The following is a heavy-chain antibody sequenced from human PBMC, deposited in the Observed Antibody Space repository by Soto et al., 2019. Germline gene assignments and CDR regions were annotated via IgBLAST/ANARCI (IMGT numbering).Heavy chain of an antibody. J-gene: IGHJ5*02. Sequence: SETLSVTCAVSGGSISTANWWSWVRQPPGKGLEWIGEVYRTGSTNYNPSLESRLTISVDKSKNQFSLKLTSVTAADTAVYYCARAYCGGDCYSKGNLFDPWGQGTLVTVS. CDR1: GGSISTANW. V-gene: IGHV4-4*02. CDR2: VYRTGST. D-gene: IGHD2-21*02. CDR3: ARAYCGGDCYSKGNLFDP.